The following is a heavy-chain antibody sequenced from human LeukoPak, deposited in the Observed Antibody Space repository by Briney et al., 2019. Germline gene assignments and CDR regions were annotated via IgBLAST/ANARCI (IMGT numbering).Heavy chain of an antibody. CDR1: GYTFTSYG. CDR2: ISAYNGNT. V-gene: IGHV1-18*01. CDR3: ARDLEESYLTTVTTFFDY. J-gene: IGHJ4*02. D-gene: IGHD4-17*01. Sequence: ASVKVSCKASGYTFTSYGISWVRQAPGQGLEWMGLISAYNGNTNYAQKLQGRVTMTTDTSTSTAYMELRSLRSDDTAVYYCARDLEESYLTTVTTFFDYWGQGTLVTVSS.